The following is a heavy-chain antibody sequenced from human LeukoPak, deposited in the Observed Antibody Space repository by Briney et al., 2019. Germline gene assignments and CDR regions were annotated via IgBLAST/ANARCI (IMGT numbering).Heavy chain of an antibody. CDR3: VKDGGGY. V-gene: IGHV4-59*01. D-gene: IGHD3-16*01. CDR1: GASISSSW. J-gene: IGHJ4*02. Sequence: PSETLSLTCTVPGASISSSWWSWIRQPPGKRLEWIGSFYGGGSVKYNPSLKSRATISGHMSENQFSLKLSSVTAADTAVYYCVKDGGGYWGQGTLVTVSS. CDR2: FYGGGSV.